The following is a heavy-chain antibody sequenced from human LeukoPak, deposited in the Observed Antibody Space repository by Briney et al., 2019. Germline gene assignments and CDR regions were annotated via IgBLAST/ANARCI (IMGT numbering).Heavy chain of an antibody. J-gene: IGHJ4*02. V-gene: IGHV3-30*02. CDR1: GFSFSSYG. Sequence: GGSLRLSCAASGFSFSSYGMHWVRQAPGKGLEWVAFIRYDGSNKYYADSVKGRFTISRDNSKNTLFLQMNSLRPEDSAVYYCATQSITLVVVISPFDYWGQGTLVTVSS. CDR2: IRYDGSNK. D-gene: IGHD3-22*01. CDR3: ATQSITLVVVISPFDY.